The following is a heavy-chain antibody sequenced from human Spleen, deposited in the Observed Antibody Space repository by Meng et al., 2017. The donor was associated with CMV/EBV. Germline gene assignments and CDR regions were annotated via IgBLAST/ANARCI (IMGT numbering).Heavy chain of an antibody. CDR3: AKDLGYYDSSGYGDY. Sequence: GESLKISCAASGFSFNNYGIHWVRQAPGKGLEWVAFIQYDGSNKYHADSVKGRFTISRDSSENTVYLQMNSLRAEDTAIYYCAKDLGYYDSSGYGDYWGQGTLVTVSS. D-gene: IGHD3-22*01. CDR1: GFSFNNYG. CDR2: IQYDGSNK. J-gene: IGHJ4*02. V-gene: IGHV3-30*02.